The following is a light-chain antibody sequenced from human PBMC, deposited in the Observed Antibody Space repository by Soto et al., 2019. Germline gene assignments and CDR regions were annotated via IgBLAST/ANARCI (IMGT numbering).Light chain of an antibody. CDR2: GAS. V-gene: IGKV3-20*01. Sequence: EIVLTQSPGTLSLSPGERATLSCRATQSVSSSYLAWYQQKPGQAPRLLIYGASSRATGIPDRFSGSGSGTDFTLTISRLEPDDFAVYYCQQDGSSPWCFGQGTRLEMK. CDR1: QSVSSSY. J-gene: IGKJ5*01. CDR3: QQDGSSPWC.